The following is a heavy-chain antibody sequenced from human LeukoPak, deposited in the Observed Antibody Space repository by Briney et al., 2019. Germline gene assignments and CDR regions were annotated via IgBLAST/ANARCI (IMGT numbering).Heavy chain of an antibody. J-gene: IGHJ3*02. CDR1: GGTFSSYA. D-gene: IGHD6-19*01. CDR3: AREDSSGWVAEMDAFDI. Sequence: ASVKVSCKASGGTFSSYAISWVRQAPGQGLEWMGRIIPILGIANYAQKFQGRVTITADKSTSTAHMELSSLRSEDTAVYYCAREDSSGWVAEMDAFDIWGQGTMVTVSS. CDR2: IIPILGIA. V-gene: IGHV1-69*04.